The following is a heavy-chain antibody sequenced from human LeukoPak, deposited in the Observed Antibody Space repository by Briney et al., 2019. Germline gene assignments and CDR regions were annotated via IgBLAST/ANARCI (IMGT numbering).Heavy chain of an antibody. CDR3: ARAFGQGVIVTAYYFDY. Sequence: PSETLSLTCTVSGGSISSYYWSWIRQPPGKGLEWIGYIYYSGSTNYNPSLKSRVTISVDTSKNQFSLKLSSVTAADTAVYCCARAFGQGVIVTAYYFDYWGQGTLVTVSS. V-gene: IGHV4-59*01. CDR2: IYYSGST. CDR1: GGSISSYY. J-gene: IGHJ4*02. D-gene: IGHD3-16*02.